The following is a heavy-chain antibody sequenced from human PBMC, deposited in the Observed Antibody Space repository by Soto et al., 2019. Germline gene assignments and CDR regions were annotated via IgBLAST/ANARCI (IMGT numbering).Heavy chain of an antibody. V-gene: IGHV1-18*01. CDR3: XXXXXXXXXXXXXYYMDV. Sequence: QAQLVQSATEVKEPGASVKVSCKASGYTFSSYGISWVRQAPGQGPEWLGWISGYKDNTHYPQKFQGKVXXTTDTXXXXXXXXXXXXXXXXXXXXXXXXXXXXXXXXXXXYYMDVWGNGTLVTVSS. CDR2: ISGYKDNT. CDR1: GYTFSSYG. J-gene: IGHJ6*03.